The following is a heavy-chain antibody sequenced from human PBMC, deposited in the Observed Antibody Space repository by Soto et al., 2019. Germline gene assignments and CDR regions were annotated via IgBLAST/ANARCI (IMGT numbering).Heavy chain of an antibody. D-gene: IGHD5-18*01. Sequence: SVNVSCKXSGGTFSSYAISWVRQAPGQGLEWMGGIIPIFGTANYAQKFQGRVTITADESTSTAYMELSSLRSEDTAVYYCAGEEHMGRGYSYGSGYYGMDVWGQGTTVTVSS. J-gene: IGHJ6*02. CDR2: IIPIFGTA. CDR1: GGTFSSYA. CDR3: AGEEHMGRGYSYGSGYYGMDV. V-gene: IGHV1-69*13.